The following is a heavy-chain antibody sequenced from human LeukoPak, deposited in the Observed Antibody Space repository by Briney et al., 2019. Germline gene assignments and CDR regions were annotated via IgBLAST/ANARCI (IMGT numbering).Heavy chain of an antibody. D-gene: IGHD3-3*01. J-gene: IGHJ4*02. CDR3: ARGLESSNWLWPD. V-gene: IGHV4-59*01. CDR1: SGSISSYY. CDR2: VHHSGST. Sequence: NPSETLSLTCTVSSGSISSYYWSWIRQPPGKGLEWIGYVHHSGSTNYNPSLRSRVTMSIDTSKNQFSLRLSSVTAADTAVYYCARGLESSNWLWPDWGQGTLVTVSS.